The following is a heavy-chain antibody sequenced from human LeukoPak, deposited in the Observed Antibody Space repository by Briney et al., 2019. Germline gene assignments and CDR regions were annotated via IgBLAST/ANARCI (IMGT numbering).Heavy chain of an antibody. CDR1: GGSISTSNYY. Sequence: SETLSLTCTVSGGSISTSNYYWGWIRQPPGKGLEWIGNIFYSGSTYYSPSLKSRVTISLDTSRNQFSLKLNSVTAADTAVYYCARGKYYYDSSGYYYFDYWGQGTLVTVSS. J-gene: IGHJ4*02. V-gene: IGHV4-39*07. CDR3: ARGKYYYDSSGYYYFDY. CDR2: IFYSGST. D-gene: IGHD3-22*01.